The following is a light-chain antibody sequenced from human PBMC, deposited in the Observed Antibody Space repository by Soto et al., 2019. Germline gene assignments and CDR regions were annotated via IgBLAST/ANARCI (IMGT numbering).Light chain of an antibody. Sequence: DIQMTQSPSSLSASVGDRVTISCRASETIATYLNWYQQKPGRVPEVLIYGASRLQRGVPSRFTGSGYGINFTLTINNXXXXXXXXYYCQHFYT. CDR1: ETIATY. V-gene: IGKV1-39*01. J-gene: IGKJ2*01. CDR2: GAS. CDR3: QHFYT.